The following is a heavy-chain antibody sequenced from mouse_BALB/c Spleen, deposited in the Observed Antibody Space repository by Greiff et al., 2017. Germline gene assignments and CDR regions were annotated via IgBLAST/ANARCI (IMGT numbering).Heavy chain of an antibody. CDR3: ARLAY. Sequence: EVKLVESGGGLVQPGGSLKLSCAASGFTFSSYGMSWVRQTSDKRLELVATINSNGGSTYYPDSVKGRFTISRDNAKNTLYLQMSSLKSEDTAMYYCARLAYWGQGTLVTVSA. V-gene: IGHV5-6-3*01. CDR2: INSNGGST. CDR1: GFTFSSYG. J-gene: IGHJ3*01.